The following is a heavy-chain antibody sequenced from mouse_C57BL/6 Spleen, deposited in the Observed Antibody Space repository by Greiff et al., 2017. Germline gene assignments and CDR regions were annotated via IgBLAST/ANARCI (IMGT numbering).Heavy chain of an antibody. CDR2: IHPTSGST. Sequence: QVQLQQPGAELVKPGASVKLSCKASGYTFTSYWMHWVKQRPGQGLEWIGMIHPTSGSTNYNAKFQSKATLTVDKSSSPAYMQLDGVTSEDSAVNYCARLGVGRHRGFAYWGQGTLVTVSA. J-gene: IGHJ3*01. CDR3: ARLGVGRHRGFAY. D-gene: IGHD1-1*01. V-gene: IGHV1-64*01. CDR1: GYTFTSYW.